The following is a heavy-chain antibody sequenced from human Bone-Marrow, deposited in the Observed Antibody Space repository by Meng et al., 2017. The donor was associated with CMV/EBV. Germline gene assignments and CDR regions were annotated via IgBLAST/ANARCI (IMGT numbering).Heavy chain of an antibody. V-gene: IGHV3-30*04. J-gene: IGHJ6*02. CDR2: ISYDGSNK. Sequence: GGSLRLSCAASGFTFSSYAMHWVRQAPGKGLEWVAVISYDGSNKYYADSVKGRFTISRDNSKNTTYLQMNSLRAEDTAVYYCASDLDVWGQGTTVTVSS. CDR3: ASDLDV. CDR1: GFTFSSYA.